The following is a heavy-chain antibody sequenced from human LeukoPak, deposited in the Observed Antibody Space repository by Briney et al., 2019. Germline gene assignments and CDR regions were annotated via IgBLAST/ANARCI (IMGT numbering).Heavy chain of an antibody. CDR2: ISSSSNYI. CDR3: ARQRFDFWRGSWFDS. D-gene: IGHD3-3*01. V-gene: IGHV3-21*01. Sequence: GGSLRLSCAASGFIFNEFGLNWVRQAPGKGLEWVSYISSSSNYIYYADSVKGRFTISRDNAKNSVHLQMNSLRADDTAIYYCARQRFDFWRGSWFDSWGQGTRVTVSS. CDR1: GFIFNEFG. J-gene: IGHJ5*01.